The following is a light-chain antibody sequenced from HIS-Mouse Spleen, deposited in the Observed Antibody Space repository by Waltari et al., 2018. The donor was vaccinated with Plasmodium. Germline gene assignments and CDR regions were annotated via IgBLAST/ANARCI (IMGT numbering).Light chain of an antibody. J-gene: IGKJ4*01. Sequence: EIVMTQSPATLSVSPGERATLSCRASQSVSSYLAWYQQKPGQAPRLLIYDASNRATGIPARFSGNGSGTDFTLTISSLEPEDFAVYYCQQRSNWPRVLTFGGGTKVEIK. CDR2: DAS. CDR1: QSVSSY. CDR3: QQRSNWPRVLT. V-gene: IGKV3-11*01.